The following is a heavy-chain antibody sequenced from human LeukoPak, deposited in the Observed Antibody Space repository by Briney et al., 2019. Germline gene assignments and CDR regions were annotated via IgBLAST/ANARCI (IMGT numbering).Heavy chain of an antibody. CDR2: IYYSGST. J-gene: IGHJ4*02. D-gene: IGHD3-3*01. CDR1: GGSISSSSYY. Sequence: SETLSLTCTVSGGSISSSSYYWGWIRQPPGKGLEWIGSIYYSGSTYYNPSLKSRVTISVDTSKNQFSLKLSSVTAADTAVYYCATGGVLRFLEWLSPFDYWGQGTLVTVSS. CDR3: ATGGVLRFLEWLSPFDY. V-gene: IGHV4-39*07.